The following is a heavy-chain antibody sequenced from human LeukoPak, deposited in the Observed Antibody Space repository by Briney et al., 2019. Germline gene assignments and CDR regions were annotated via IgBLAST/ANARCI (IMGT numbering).Heavy chain of an antibody. J-gene: IGHJ4*02. CDR1: GYTLTELS. Sequence: ASVKVSCKVSGYTLTELSMHWVRQAPGKGLEWMGGFVPEDGETIYAQKFQGRVTMTEDTSTDTAYMELSSLRSEDTAVYYCATAEPLRYCSGGSCYTYFDYWGQGTLVTVSS. CDR3: ATAEPLRYCSGGSCYTYFDY. CDR2: FVPEDGET. V-gene: IGHV1-24*01. D-gene: IGHD2-15*01.